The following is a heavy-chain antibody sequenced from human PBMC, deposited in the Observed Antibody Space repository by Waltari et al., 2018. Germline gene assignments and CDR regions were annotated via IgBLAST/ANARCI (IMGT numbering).Heavy chain of an antibody. D-gene: IGHD2-21*01. J-gene: IGHJ3*02. Sequence: EVQLVESGGGLVQPGGSLRLSCAASGFTVSSYSMNWVRQAPGKGLEWVSYISSSSSTIYYADSVKGRFTISRDNAKNSLYLQMNSLRAEDTAVYYCARGSLWWWGAFDIWGQGTMVTVSS. CDR2: ISSSSSTI. V-gene: IGHV3-48*04. CDR1: GFTVSSYS. CDR3: ARGSLWWWGAFDI.